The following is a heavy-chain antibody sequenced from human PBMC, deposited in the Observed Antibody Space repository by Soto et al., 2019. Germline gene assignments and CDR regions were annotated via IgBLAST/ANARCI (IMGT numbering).Heavy chain of an antibody. J-gene: IGHJ4*02. CDR3: AKTVEMATSPGFDY. D-gene: IGHD2-2*01. Sequence: PGGSLRLSCAASGFTFSSYAMSWVRQAPGKGLEWVSAISGSGGSTYYADSVKGRFTISRDNSKNMLYLQMNSLRAEDTAVYYCAKTVEMATSPGFDYWGQGTLVTVSS. CDR2: ISGSGGST. CDR1: GFTFSSYA. V-gene: IGHV3-23*01.